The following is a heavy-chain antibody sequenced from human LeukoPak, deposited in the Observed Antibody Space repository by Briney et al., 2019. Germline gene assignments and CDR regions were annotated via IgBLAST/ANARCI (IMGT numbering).Heavy chain of an antibody. CDR1: GIIFSSYG. D-gene: IGHD2-2*01. Sequence: GGSLRLSCAASGIIFSSYGMSWVRQAPGKGLEWVASISGSGGSTYYADSVKGRFTISRDNSKNSLCMQMNSLRAEDTAVYYCANYCTSTTCAGLCSGMGVWGQGTTVTVSS. J-gene: IGHJ6*02. CDR3: ANYCTSTTCAGLCSGMGV. V-gene: IGHV3-23*01. CDR2: ISGSGGST.